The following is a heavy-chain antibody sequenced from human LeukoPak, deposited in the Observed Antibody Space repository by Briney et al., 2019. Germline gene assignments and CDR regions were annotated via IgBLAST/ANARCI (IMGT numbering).Heavy chain of an antibody. CDR3: ASSASAESPADSSGWLLDY. CDR2: INHSGST. J-gene: IGHJ4*02. Sequence: SETPSLTCAVYGGSFSGYYWSWIRQPPGKGLEWIGEINHSGSTNYNPSLKSRVTISVDTSKNQFSLKLSSVTAADTAVYYCASSASAESPADSSGWLLDYWGQGTLVTVSS. V-gene: IGHV4-34*01. CDR1: GGSFSGYY. D-gene: IGHD6-19*01.